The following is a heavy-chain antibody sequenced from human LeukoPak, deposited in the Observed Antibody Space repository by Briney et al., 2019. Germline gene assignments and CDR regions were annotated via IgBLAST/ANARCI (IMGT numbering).Heavy chain of an antibody. CDR3: AKGDDAGSSYGMDV. CDR2: ISLNSGTI. D-gene: IGHD3-10*01. CDR1: GFTFNDYA. V-gene: IGHV3-9*01. Sequence: GGSLRLSCGASGFTFNDYAMHWVRQAPGKGLEWVSGISLNSGTIGYADSVKGRFTISRDNAKNSLYLQMNSLRAEDTALYYCAKGDDAGSSYGMDVWGQGTTVTVSS. J-gene: IGHJ6*02.